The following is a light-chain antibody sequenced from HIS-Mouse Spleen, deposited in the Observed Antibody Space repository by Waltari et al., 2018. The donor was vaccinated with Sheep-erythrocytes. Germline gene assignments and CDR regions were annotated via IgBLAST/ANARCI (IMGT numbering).Light chain of an antibody. J-gene: IGLJ3*02. CDR1: SSDVGSYNL. CDR2: EGS. Sequence: QSALTQPASVSGSPGQSITISCTGTSSDVGSYNLLSCDQQHPGKAPKLMIYEGSKRPSGVSNRFSGAKSGNTASLTIAGLQAEDEADYYCCSYAGSSTPWVFGGGTKLTVL. CDR3: CSYAGSSTPWV. V-gene: IGLV2-23*01.